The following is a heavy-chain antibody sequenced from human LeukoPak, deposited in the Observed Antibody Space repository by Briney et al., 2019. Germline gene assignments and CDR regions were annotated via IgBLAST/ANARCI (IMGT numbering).Heavy chain of an antibody. CDR2: IYSGGTT. V-gene: IGHV3-53*01. J-gene: IGHJ4*02. D-gene: IGHD5-18*01. CDR3: AKTSPGYTYGLLDY. Sequence: GGSLRLSCAASGFTVSSNYMSWVRQAPGKGLEWVSVIYSGGTTYYADSVKGRFTISRDTSKNTLYLQMNSLRVEDTAVYYCAKTSPGYTYGLLDYWGQGTLVTVSS. CDR1: GFTVSSNY.